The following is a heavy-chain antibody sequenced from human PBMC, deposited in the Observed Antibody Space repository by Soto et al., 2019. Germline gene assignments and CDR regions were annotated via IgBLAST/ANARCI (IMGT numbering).Heavy chain of an antibody. CDR3: ARNYYDSSGYYHFDY. J-gene: IGHJ4*02. Sequence: SVKVSCKASGGTFSSYAISWVRQAPGQGLEWMGGIIPIFGTANYAQKFQGRVTITADESTSTAYMELSSLRSEDTAVYYCARNYYDSSGYYHFDYWGQGTLVTVSS. CDR2: IIPIFGTA. D-gene: IGHD3-22*01. CDR1: GGTFSSYA. V-gene: IGHV1-69*13.